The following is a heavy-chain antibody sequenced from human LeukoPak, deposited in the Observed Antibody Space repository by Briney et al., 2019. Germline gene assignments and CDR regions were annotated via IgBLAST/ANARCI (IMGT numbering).Heavy chain of an antibody. CDR1: GFTVSSNY. CDR3: ASESLTGYYTPY. J-gene: IGHJ4*02. V-gene: IGHV3-53*01. Sequence: GGSLRLSCAASGFTVSSNYMSWVRQAPGKGLEWVSILYSGGSTYYADSVKGRFTISRDNSKNTLYLQMNSQRAEDTAVYYCASESLTGYYTPYWGQGTLVTVSS. CDR2: LYSGGST. D-gene: IGHD3-9*01.